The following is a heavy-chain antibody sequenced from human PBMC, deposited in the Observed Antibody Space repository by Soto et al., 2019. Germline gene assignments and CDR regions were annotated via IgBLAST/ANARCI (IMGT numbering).Heavy chain of an antibody. CDR1: GGSISSGGYY. Sequence: QVQLQESGPGLVKPSQTLSLTCTVSGGSISSGGYYWSWIRQHPGKGLEWIGYIYYSGSTYYNPSLKSRVTISVDTSKNQFSLKLSSVTAADTAVYYCARDQKVWGELTNDFWSGYYTQNYYYYGMDVWGQGTTVTVSS. CDR2: IYYSGST. CDR3: ARDQKVWGELTNDFWSGYYTQNYYYYGMDV. V-gene: IGHV4-31*03. J-gene: IGHJ6*02. D-gene: IGHD3-3*01.